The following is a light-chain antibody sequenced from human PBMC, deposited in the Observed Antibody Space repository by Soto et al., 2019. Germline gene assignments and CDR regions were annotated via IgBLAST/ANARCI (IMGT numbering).Light chain of an antibody. J-gene: IGKJ4*01. CDR2: AAS. V-gene: IGKV1-39*01. CDR1: QSIRSY. CDR3: QQSYSTPAVT. Sequence: DIQMTQSPSSLSASVGDRVTITCRASQSIRSYLNWYQQKPGKAPKLLIYAASSLQSGVPSRFSGSGSGTDFTLTISSLQPEDFATYYCQQSYSTPAVTFGGGTKVEIK.